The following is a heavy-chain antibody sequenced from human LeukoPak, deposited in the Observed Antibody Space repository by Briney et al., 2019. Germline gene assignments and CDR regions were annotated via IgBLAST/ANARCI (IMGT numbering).Heavy chain of an antibody. CDR3: ARNRWPQRRRQWLPFDY. V-gene: IGHV3-7*01. J-gene: IGHJ4*02. Sequence: PGGSLRLSCAASGFTFPMYWMSWVRQAPGKGLEWVANIKQDGSERYYVDSVKGRFTISRDNGKNSLSLQLKSLRVEDTAVYFCARNRWPQRRRQWLPFDYWGQGILVTVSS. CDR1: GFTFPMYW. D-gene: IGHD6-19*01. CDR2: IKQDGSER.